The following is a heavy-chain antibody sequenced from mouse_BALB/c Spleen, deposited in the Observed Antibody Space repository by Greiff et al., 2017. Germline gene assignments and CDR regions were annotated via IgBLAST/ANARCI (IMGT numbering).Heavy chain of an antibody. CDR1: GFSLTSYG. J-gene: IGHJ3*01. V-gene: IGHV2-2*02. CDR3: ARKEYGNYGFAY. D-gene: IGHD2-10*02. Sequence: QVQLKQSGPGLVQPSQTLSITCTVSGFSLTSYGVHWVRQSPGKGLEWLGVIWSGGSTDYNAAFISRMSISKDNSKSQVFFKMNSLQANDTAIYSCARKEYGNYGFAYWGQGTLVTVSA. CDR2: IWSGGST.